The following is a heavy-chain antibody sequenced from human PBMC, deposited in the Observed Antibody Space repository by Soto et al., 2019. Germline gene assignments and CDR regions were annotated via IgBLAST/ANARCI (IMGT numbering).Heavy chain of an antibody. D-gene: IGHD1-26*01. CDR1: GYTFTSYD. V-gene: IGHV1-69*13. CDR2: IIPTIGKT. J-gene: IGHJ4*02. Sequence: SVKVSCKASGYTFTSYDINWVRQAPGQGLEWVGWIIPTIGKTAYAQKFQGRVTLTADESTATAYMELSSLRSEDTAVYYCARGPLIVGAIQSTYYFDYWGQGTLVTVSS. CDR3: ARGPLIVGAIQSTYYFDY.